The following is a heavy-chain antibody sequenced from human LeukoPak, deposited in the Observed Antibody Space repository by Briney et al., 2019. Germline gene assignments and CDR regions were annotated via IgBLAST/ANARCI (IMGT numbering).Heavy chain of an antibody. CDR3: ARQFRWSFDY. CDR1: GGSISSYY. V-gene: IGHV4-59*01. D-gene: IGHD4-23*01. CDR2: IYYSGST. Sequence: PSETLSLTCTVSGGSISSYYWSLIRQPPGKGLEWIGYIYYSGSTNYNPSLKSRVTISVDTSKNQFSLKLSSVTAADTAVYYCARQFRWSFDYWGQGTLVTVSS. J-gene: IGHJ4*02.